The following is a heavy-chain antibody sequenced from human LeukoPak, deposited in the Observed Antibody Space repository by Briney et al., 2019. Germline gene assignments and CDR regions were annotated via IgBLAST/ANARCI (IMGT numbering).Heavy chain of an antibody. CDR2: IIPIFGTA. V-gene: IGHV1-69*06. D-gene: IGHD5-18*01. CDR3: ATAMVTTYYYYGMDV. J-gene: IGHJ6*02. CDR1: GGTFSSYA. Sequence: SVKVSCKASGGTFSSYAISWVRQAPGQGLEWMGGIIPIFGTANYAQKFQGRVTMTEDTSTDTAYMELSSLRSEDTAVYYCATAMVTTYYYYGMDVWGQGTTVTVSS.